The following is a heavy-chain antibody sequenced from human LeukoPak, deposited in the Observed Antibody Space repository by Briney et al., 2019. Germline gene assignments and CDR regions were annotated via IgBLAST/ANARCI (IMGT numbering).Heavy chain of an antibody. CDR2: INHSGST. J-gene: IGHJ4*02. Sequence: SETLSLTCAVYGGSFSGYYWSWIRQPPGKGLEWIGEINHSGSTNYNPSLKSRVSISLDTSKNQFSLKLKSMTAADTAVYYCARVRGYYIDYWSQGTLVTVSS. V-gene: IGHV4-34*01. D-gene: IGHD2-15*01. CDR3: ARVRGYYIDY. CDR1: GGSFSGYY.